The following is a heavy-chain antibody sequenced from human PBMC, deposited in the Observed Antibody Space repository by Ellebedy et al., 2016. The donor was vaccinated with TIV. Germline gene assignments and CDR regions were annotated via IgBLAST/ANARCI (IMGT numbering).Heavy chain of an antibody. D-gene: IGHD1-26*01. CDR2: ISTSSSYT. V-gene: IGHV3-11*05. J-gene: IGHJ4*02. CDR1: GFTFSDYY. Sequence: GESLKISCVASGFTFSDYYMSWIRQAPGKGLEWVSTISTSSSYTKCADSVKGRFTVSRDDAKNSLYLHMNSLRAEDTAVYYCVRDLHWSYFDWGQGTLVTVSS. CDR3: VRDLHWSYFD.